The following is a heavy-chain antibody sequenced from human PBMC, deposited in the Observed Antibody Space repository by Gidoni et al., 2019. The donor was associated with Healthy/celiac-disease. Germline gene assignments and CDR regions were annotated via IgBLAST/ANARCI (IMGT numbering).Heavy chain of an antibody. CDR2: INHSGST. Sequence: QVQLQQWDAGLLKPSETLSLTCAVYAGSFSGYYWSWIRQPPGQGLEWIGEINHSGSTNYNPSLKSRVTISVDTSKNQFSLKLSSVTAADTAVYYCARESPYCSGGSCYQGLGYWGQGTLVTVSS. CDR1: AGSFSGYY. D-gene: IGHD2-15*01. V-gene: IGHV4-34*01. CDR3: ARESPYCSGGSCYQGLGY. J-gene: IGHJ4*02.